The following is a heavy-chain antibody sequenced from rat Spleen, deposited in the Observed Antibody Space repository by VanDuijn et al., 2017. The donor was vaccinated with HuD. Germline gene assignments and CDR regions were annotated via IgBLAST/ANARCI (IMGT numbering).Heavy chain of an antibody. D-gene: IGHD1-2*01. CDR1: GFTFSNHD. CDR2: ISSGGGIT. Sequence: EVQLVESGGGLLQPGRSLKLSCAASGFTFSNHDMAWVRQAPTKGLEWIASISSGGGITYYRDSVKGRFTISRDNAKNTQYLQMDSLRSEDTATYYCGRHYYTSYIYFDYWGQGVMVTVSS. J-gene: IGHJ2*01. V-gene: IGHV5S23*01. CDR3: GRHYYTSYIYFDY.